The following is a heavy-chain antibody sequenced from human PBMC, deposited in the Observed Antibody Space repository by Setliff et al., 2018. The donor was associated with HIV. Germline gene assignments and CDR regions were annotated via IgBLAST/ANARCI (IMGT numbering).Heavy chain of an antibody. Sequence: PGGSLRLSCVASGLTFSNYWMHWVRQAPGKGLVWVSRIDSDGSDTDYADSVRGRFTISRDNAKNTLYLQMNSLRAEDTAVYYCAKDFCGSSCSSGYGYFDHWGQGTLVTVSS. CDR2: IDSDGSDT. CDR3: AKDFCGSSCSSGYGYFDH. V-gene: IGHV3-74*01. CDR1: GLTFSNYW. D-gene: IGHD2-15*01. J-gene: IGHJ4*02.